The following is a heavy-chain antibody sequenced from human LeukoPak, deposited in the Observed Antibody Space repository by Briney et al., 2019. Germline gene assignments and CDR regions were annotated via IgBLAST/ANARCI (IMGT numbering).Heavy chain of an antibody. Sequence: GGSLRLSCAASGFTFSSYSINWVRQAPGKWREGVSYISSSSSTIYYADSVKGRFTISRDNAKNSLYLQMNSLRAEDTAVFFCQTDGSIRYFDTIDYWGQGTLVTVSS. CDR1: GFTFSSYS. V-gene: IGHV3-48*01. CDR3: QTDGSIRYFDTIDY. CDR2: ISSSSSTI. J-gene: IGHJ4*02. D-gene: IGHD3-9*01.